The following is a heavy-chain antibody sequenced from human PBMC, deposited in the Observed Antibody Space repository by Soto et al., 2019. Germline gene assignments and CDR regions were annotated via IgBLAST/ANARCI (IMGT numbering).Heavy chain of an antibody. CDR3: ARVGCGGDCYGILYHYYGMDV. D-gene: IGHD2-21*02. CDR2: IYYSGST. V-gene: IGHV4-59*12. J-gene: IGHJ6*02. CDR1: GFSISSYY. Sequence: SETLSLTCTFSGFSISSYYWSWIRQPPGKGLEWIGYIYYSGSTNYNPSLKSRVTISVDTSKNQSSLKLSSVTAADTAVYYCARVGCGGDCYGILYHYYGMDVWGQGTTVTVSS.